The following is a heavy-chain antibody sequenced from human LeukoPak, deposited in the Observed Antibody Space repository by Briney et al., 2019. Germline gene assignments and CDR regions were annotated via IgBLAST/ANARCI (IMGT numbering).Heavy chain of an antibody. CDR3: ARVIGSGKKWFNP. CDR1: GGSFSGYY. Sequence: SEALSLTCAVYGGSFSGYYWSWIRQPPGKGLEWIGEINHSGSTDYNPSLKSRVTISVDTSKNQFSLKLSSVTAADTAVYYCARVIGSGKKWFNPWGQGTLVTVSS. CDR2: INHSGST. V-gene: IGHV4-34*01. J-gene: IGHJ5*02. D-gene: IGHD3-10*01.